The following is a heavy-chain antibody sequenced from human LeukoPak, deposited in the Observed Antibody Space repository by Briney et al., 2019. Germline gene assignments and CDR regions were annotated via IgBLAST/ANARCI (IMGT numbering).Heavy chain of an antibody. D-gene: IGHD2-2*01. CDR1: GGSISSYY. CDR3: ARRGLSLVPAVNYYYYYMDV. CDR2: INHSGST. Sequence: SETLSLTCTVSGGSISSYYWSWIRQPPGKGLEWIGEINHSGSTNYNPSLKSRVTISVDTSKNQFSLKLSSVTAADTAVYYCARRGLSLVPAVNYYYYYMDVWGKGTTVTISS. J-gene: IGHJ6*03. V-gene: IGHV4-34*01.